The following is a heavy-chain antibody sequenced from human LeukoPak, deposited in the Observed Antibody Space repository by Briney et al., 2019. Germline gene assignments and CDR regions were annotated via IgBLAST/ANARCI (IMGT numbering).Heavy chain of an antibody. CDR3: ARDDSSARANY. J-gene: IGHJ4*02. CDR1: GFTFSNYW. V-gene: IGHV3-74*01. CDR2: VNDDGSTT. D-gene: IGHD3-22*01. Sequence: GRSLRLSCAASGFTFSNYWMHWVRQAPGKGLVWVSLVNDDGSTTVYADSVKGRFTISRDNAKNTLYLQMNSLRAEDTAVYYCARDDSSARANYWGQGALVTVSS.